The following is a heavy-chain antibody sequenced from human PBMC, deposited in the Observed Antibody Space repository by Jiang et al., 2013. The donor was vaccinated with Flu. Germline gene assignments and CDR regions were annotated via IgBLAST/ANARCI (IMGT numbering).Heavy chain of an antibody. CDR3: ARALILTGFRGSSGRPYNWFDP. D-gene: IGHD3-9*01. J-gene: IGHJ5*02. CDR1: GGSISSSNW. CDR2: IYHSGST. V-gene: IGHV4-4*02. Sequence: GSGLVKPSGTLSLTCAVSGGSISSSNWWSWVRQPPGKGLEWIGEIYHSGSTNYNPSLKSRVTISVDKSKNQFSLKLSSVTAADTAVYYCARALILTGFRGSSGRPYNWFDPWGQGTLVTVSS.